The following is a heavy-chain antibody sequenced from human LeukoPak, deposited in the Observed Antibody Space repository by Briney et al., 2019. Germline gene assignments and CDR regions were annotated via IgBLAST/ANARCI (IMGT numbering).Heavy chain of an antibody. D-gene: IGHD3-10*01. CDR3: ARVSITMVRGVITYYYYYMDV. V-gene: IGHV3-53*01. CDR1: GFTVSSNY. Sequence: PGGSLRLSCAASGFTVSSNYMSWVRQAPGKGLEWVSVIYSGGSTYYADSVKGRFTISRDNSKNTLYLQMNSLRAEDTAVYYCARVSITMVRGVITYYYYYMDVWGKGTTVTISS. CDR2: IYSGGST. J-gene: IGHJ6*03.